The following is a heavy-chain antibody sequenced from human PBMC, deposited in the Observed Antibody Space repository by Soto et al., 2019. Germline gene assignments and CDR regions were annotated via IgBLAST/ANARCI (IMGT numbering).Heavy chain of an antibody. V-gene: IGHV3-48*02. Sequence: EVQLVESGGGLVQPGGSLRLSCVASGFTFSTDSMNWVRQAPGKGLEWVAHISTSGATRYYADSVKGRFTISRDNAKTSLYLKMDSLRNEDTAVCYWARCFGSGFDYWGQGTLVTVSS. CDR3: ARCFGSGFDY. D-gene: IGHD6-19*01. CDR2: ISTSGATR. CDR1: GFTFSTDS. J-gene: IGHJ4*02.